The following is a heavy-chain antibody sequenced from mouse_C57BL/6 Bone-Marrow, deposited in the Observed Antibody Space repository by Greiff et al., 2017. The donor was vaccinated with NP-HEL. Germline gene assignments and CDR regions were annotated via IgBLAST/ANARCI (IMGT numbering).Heavy chain of an antibody. Sequence: EVMLVESGGGLVQPGGSMKLSCAASGFTFSDAWMDWVRQSPEKGLEWVAEIRNKANNHATYYAESVKGRFTISRDDSKSSVYLQMNSLRAEDTGIYYCTRRGYYSNYDAMDYWGQGTSVTVSS. V-gene: IGHV6-6*01. D-gene: IGHD2-5*01. CDR3: TRRGYYSNYDAMDY. CDR1: GFTFSDAW. J-gene: IGHJ4*01. CDR2: IRNKANNHAT.